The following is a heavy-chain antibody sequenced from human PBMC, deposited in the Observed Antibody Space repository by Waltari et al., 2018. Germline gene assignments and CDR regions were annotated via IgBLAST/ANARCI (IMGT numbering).Heavy chain of an antibody. V-gene: IGHV1-8*02. CDR1: GYPFSDYD. D-gene: IGHD3-3*01. CDR3: ARVHYDFWSGYYI. CDR2: INPKSGNT. J-gene: IGHJ4*02. Sequence: QMQLVQSGAEVKKPGASVKVSCKASGYPFSDYDINWVRQATGHGLEWMGWINPKSGNTVSAQNFQDRVTITRDPSTSTVYMELSSLRSDDAAVYYCARVHYDFWSGYYIWGQGTPVTVSS.